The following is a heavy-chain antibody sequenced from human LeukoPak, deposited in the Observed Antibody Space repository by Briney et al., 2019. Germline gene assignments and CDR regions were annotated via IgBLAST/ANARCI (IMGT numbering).Heavy chain of an antibody. CDR1: HGSISSGGYY. CDR2: IYHSGST. D-gene: IGHD2-2*01. J-gene: IGHJ3*02. CDR3: ARGAAMTNDAFDI. Sequence: PSQTLSLTCTVSHGSISSGGYYWSWLRQPPGKGLEGIGYIYHSGSTYYNPSLESRVTMSVDTSKNQFSLKLSSVTAADTAVYYCARGAAMTNDAFDIWGQGTMVTVSS. V-gene: IGHV4-30-2*01.